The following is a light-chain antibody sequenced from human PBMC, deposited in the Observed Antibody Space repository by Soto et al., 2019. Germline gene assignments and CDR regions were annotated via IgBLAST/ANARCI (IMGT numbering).Light chain of an antibody. Sequence: EIVLTQSPGTLSLSPGERATLSCRASQSVSIYLAWYRQRPGQAPRLLIHGASIRATGIPDRFSGSGSGTDFTLTISRLEPEDFALYYCQHYSNSPFTFGPGTKVDIK. J-gene: IGKJ3*01. CDR2: GAS. CDR1: QSVSIY. V-gene: IGKV3-20*01. CDR3: QHYSNSPFT.